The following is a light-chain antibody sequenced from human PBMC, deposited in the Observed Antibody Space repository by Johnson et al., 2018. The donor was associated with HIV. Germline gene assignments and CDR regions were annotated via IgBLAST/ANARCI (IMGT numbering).Light chain of an antibody. CDR1: SSKIGNNY. CDR3: GTWDSSLNSYV. Sequence: QSVLTQSPSVSAAPGQKVTISCSGSSSKIGNNYVSWYQQLPGTAPKLLIYENNRRPSGTPDRFSGSKSGTSATLGITGLKTGDEADYYCGTWDSSLNSYVFGTGTKVTVL. CDR2: ENN. V-gene: IGLV1-51*02. J-gene: IGLJ1*01.